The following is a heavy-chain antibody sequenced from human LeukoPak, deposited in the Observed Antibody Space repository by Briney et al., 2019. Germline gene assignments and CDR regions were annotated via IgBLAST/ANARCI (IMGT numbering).Heavy chain of an antibody. Sequence: GASVKVSCKASGYTFNSDSISWVRQAPGQGLEWMGWISTNNGYTNYAQNLQGRVTMTTDTSTSTAYMELRSLRSDDTAVYYCARLSTGMIVAPTPYNWFDPWGQGTLVTVSS. CDR3: ARLSTGMIVAPTPYNWFDP. D-gene: IGHD3-22*01. V-gene: IGHV1-18*01. CDR1: GYTFNSDS. CDR2: ISTNNGYT. J-gene: IGHJ5*02.